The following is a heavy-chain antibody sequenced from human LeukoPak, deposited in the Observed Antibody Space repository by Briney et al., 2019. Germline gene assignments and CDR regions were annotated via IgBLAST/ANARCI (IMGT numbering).Heavy chain of an antibody. D-gene: IGHD3-10*01. CDR1: GYSFGSYW. J-gene: IGHJ4*02. CDR3: GRHFIGGVRGVDY. V-gene: IGHV5-51*01. Sequence: GESLKISCRASGYSFGSYWIAWVRQTPEKGLEWMGIINPYDSLKKYNPSFQGQISISADKSLGTAYLQWNSLKVSDTAIYYCGRHFIGGVRGVDYWGQGTLVTVSS. CDR2: INPYDSLK.